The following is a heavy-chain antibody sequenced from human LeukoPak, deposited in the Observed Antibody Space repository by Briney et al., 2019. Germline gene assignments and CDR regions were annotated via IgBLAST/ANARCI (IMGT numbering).Heavy chain of an antibody. Sequence: GGSLKISCKASGYTFTNYWIGWVRQMPGKGLEWTGIIYPDDSDTKYSPSFQGQVTISVDESISTAYLQWSSLKASDTAIYYCARHEVGGDSSSGFEYYYYMDVWGKGTAVTVSS. CDR1: GYTFTNYW. J-gene: IGHJ6*03. CDR3: ARHEVGGDSSSGFEYYYYMDV. D-gene: IGHD3-3*01. V-gene: IGHV5-51*01. CDR2: IYPDDSDT.